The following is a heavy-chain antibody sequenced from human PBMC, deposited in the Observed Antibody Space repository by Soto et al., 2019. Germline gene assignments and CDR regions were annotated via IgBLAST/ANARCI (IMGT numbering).Heavy chain of an antibody. CDR2: ISHYDNT. V-gene: IGHV3-21*01. J-gene: IGHJ4*02. Sequence: EVRLEESGGGLVKPGGSLRLSCAASGFTGNTFNMNSDRQAPGKGLEWVSYISHYDNTAYADSVNGRFTVSRDNAKNSLFLQMNSPRAKHTAVYYITLYDALVFDFWGQGALVTVSS. D-gene: IGHD5-18*01. CDR3: TLYDALVFDF. CDR1: GFTGNTFN.